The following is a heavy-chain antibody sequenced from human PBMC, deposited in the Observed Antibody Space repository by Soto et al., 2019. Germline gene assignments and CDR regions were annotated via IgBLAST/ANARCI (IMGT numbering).Heavy chain of an antibody. V-gene: IGHV3-23*01. CDR2: IIAWGQTI. CDR3: VPRLNPRVPDH. J-gene: IGHJ4*02. CDR1: GFVLRTYD. D-gene: IGHD3-16*01. Sequence: GGSLRLSCEVSGFVLRTYDASWVRQAPGKGLEWLAVIIAWGQTIYSAESARGRFTISRDDAKNTLHLQIDSLTVEDTAVYYCVPRLNPRVPDHWGQGTLVTVSS.